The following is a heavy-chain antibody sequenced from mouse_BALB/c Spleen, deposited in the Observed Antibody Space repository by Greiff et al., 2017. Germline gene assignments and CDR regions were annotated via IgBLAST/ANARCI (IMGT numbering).Heavy chain of an antibody. J-gene: IGHJ4*01. V-gene: IGHV1S41*01. CDR3: ARDGYYYGRDY. Sequence: DLVKPGASVKLSCKASGYTFTSYWMNWVKQRPGQGLEWIGRIAPGSGSTYYNEMFTGKATLTVDTSTSTAYIQLSSLSSEDSAVYICARDGYYYGRDYWGQGTSVTVSS. CDR2: IAPGSGST. D-gene: IGHD2-3*01. CDR1: GYTFTSYW.